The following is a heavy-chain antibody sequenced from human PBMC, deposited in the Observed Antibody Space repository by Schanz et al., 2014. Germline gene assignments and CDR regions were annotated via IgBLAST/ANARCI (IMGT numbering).Heavy chain of an antibody. Sequence: EVQLVESGGDLVQPGGSLRLSCAASEFTFSTDAMSWVRQAPGKGLEWLSVIGVDGTTTYYADSVKGRFTISRDNSKNTLYLQMNSLRAEDTAVYYCAKGRFGELSAFDIWGQGTMVTVSS. CDR3: AKGRFGELSAFDI. V-gene: IGHV3-23*04. J-gene: IGHJ3*02. D-gene: IGHD3-10*01. CDR2: IGVDGTTT. CDR1: EFTFSTDA.